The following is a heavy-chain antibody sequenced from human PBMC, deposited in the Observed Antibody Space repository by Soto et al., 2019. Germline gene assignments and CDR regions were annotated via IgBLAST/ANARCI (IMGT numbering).Heavy chain of an antibody. CDR1: GYIFVNYG. D-gene: IGHD3-16*01. Sequence: QVQLEQSGDEVKKPGASVKVSCKASGYIFVNYGIAWVRQAPGPGLEWLGWISPYTGNTYYATKVQGRLTLTTDTSTRTAVMDLGTLTSADTAVYYWAMVDLYVTPTPQDVWGQGTPVTVSS. CDR3: AMVDLYVTPTPQDV. J-gene: IGHJ6*02. V-gene: IGHV1-18*01. CDR2: ISPYTGNT.